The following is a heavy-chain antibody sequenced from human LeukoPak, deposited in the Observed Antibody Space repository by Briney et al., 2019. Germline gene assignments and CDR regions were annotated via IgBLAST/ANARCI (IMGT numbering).Heavy chain of an antibody. V-gene: IGHV4-59*01. CDR1: GGSIRTYY. Sequence: SETLSLTCTVSGGSIRTYYWSWIRQSPGKGLEWIGYIDDSGSTNYNPSLKSRVIISVDTPNNHFSLKVNSVTAADAAVYYCARNFERTRGWFDPWGQGTLVTVSS. CDR2: IDDSGST. D-gene: IGHD2-2*01. J-gene: IGHJ5*02. CDR3: ARNFERTRGWFDP.